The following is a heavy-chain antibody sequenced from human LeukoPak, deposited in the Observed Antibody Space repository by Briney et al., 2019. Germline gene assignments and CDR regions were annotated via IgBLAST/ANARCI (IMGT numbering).Heavy chain of an antibody. CDR2: IYYTGST. CDR1: GGSISSYY. V-gene: IGHV4-59*08. CDR3: ARQRVNKWNNLWSFDY. Sequence: SETLSLTCTVSGGSISSYYWSGIRQPPGKGLEWIGYIYYTGSTNYNPSLKSRVTISLDTSKNQFSLKLSSMTAADTVVYYCARQRVNKWNNLWSFDYWGQATLLTVSS. D-gene: IGHD1/OR15-1a*01. J-gene: IGHJ4*02.